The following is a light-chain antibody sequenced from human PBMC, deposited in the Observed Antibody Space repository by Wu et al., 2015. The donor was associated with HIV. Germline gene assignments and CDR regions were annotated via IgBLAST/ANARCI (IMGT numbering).Light chain of an antibody. CDR2: GAS. CDR1: QSVSSSY. Sequence: EIVLTQSPGTLSLSPGERATLSCRASQSVSSSYLAWYQQKPGQAPRLLIYGASSRATGIPDRFSGSGSGTDFTLTISRLEPEDFAVYYCQQYGSSPFTFGPGDQSGYQT. CDR3: QQYGSSPFT. J-gene: IGKJ3*01. V-gene: IGKV3-20*01.